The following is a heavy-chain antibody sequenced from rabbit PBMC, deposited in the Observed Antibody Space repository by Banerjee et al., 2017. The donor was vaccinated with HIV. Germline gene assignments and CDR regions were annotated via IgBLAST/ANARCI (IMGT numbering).Heavy chain of an antibody. CDR3: ARGASSSGYYQDLYFNL. Sequence: QEQLGESGGGLVQPEGSLTLTCTASGFPFSSSYWICWVRQAPGKGLEWIAYIYPDYGSTDYASWVNGRFTISLDNAQNTVFLQMTSLTAADTATYFCARGASSSGYYQDLYFNLWGPGTLVTVS. J-gene: IGHJ4*01. V-gene: IGHV1S45*01. D-gene: IGHD1-1*01. CDR2: IYPDYGST. CDR1: GFPFSSSYW.